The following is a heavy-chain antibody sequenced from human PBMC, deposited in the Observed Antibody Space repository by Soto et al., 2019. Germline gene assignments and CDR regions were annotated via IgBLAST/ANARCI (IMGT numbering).Heavy chain of an antibody. CDR1: GYTFTGYY. CDR2: INPNSGGT. J-gene: IGHJ6*02. V-gene: IGHV1-2*04. D-gene: IGHD6-6*01. CDR3: ARDEDSSSHYGMDV. Sequence: ASVKVSCKASGYTFTGYYMHWVRQAPGQGLGWMGWINPNSGGTNYAQKFQGWVTMTRDTSISTAYMELSRLRSDDTAVYYCARDEDSSSHYGMDVWGQGTTVTVSS.